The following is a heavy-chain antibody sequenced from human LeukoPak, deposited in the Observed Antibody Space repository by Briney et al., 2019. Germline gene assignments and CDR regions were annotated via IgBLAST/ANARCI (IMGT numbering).Heavy chain of an antibody. CDR2: IYYSGST. Sequence: SETLSLTCTVSGGSISSGGYYWSWIRQHPGKGLEWIGYIYYSGSTYYNPSLKSRVTISVDTSKNQFSLKLSSVTAADTAVYYCAGLDDSSGSTLDYWGQGTLVTVSS. J-gene: IGHJ4*02. V-gene: IGHV4-31*03. CDR3: AGLDDSSGSTLDY. D-gene: IGHD3-22*01. CDR1: GGSISSGGYY.